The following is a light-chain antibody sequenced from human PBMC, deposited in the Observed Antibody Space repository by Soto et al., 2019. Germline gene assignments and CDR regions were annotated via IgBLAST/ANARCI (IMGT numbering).Light chain of an antibody. Sequence: SYELTQPPSVSVAPGQTASITSRGHNIGGRSVHWYQQKPGQATGVVVDHDSDRPSGLAGRFSGSYSGNMATLTISRVEAGDEAVYHCQVWDYSTDDVVFGGGTKVTVL. CDR2: HDS. J-gene: IGLJ2*01. CDR3: QVWDYSTDDVV. V-gene: IGLV3-21*02. CDR1: NIGGRS.